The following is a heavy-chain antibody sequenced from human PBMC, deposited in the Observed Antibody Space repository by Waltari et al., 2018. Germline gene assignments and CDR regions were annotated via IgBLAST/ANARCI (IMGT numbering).Heavy chain of an antibody. Sequence: QVQLVESGGGVVQPGGSLRLSCAASGFTFSSYGMHWVRQAPGKGLEWVAFIRYDGSNKYYADSVKGRFTISRDNSKNTLYLQMNSLRAEDTAVYYCAKDDGDCPFDYWGQGTLVTVSS. CDR1: GFTFSSYG. V-gene: IGHV3-30*02. J-gene: IGHJ4*02. CDR3: AKDDGDCPFDY. CDR2: IRYDGSNK. D-gene: IGHD2-21*02.